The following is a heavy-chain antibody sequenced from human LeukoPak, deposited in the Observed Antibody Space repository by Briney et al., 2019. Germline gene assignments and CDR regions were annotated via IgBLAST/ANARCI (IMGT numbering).Heavy chain of an antibody. D-gene: IGHD6-19*01. J-gene: IGHJ6*02. Sequence: NPSETLSLTCTVSGGSFRSSSYYWGWIRQTPGKGLEWIGCIYYSGSTYYNPSLKSRVTISVDTSENQFSLKLSSVTAADTAVYYCARGGTSIAVAGTGIYYYYGMDVWGQGTTVTVSS. CDR3: ARGGTSIAVAGTGIYYYYGMDV. CDR1: GGSFRSSSYY. CDR2: IYYSGST. V-gene: IGHV4-39*07.